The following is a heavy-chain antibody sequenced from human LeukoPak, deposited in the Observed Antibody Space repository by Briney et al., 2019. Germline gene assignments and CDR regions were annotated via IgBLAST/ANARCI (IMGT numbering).Heavy chain of an antibody. Sequence: PSETLSLTCTVSGGSISSSSYYWGWIRQPPGEGLEWIGSIYYSGSTYYNPSLKSRVTISVDTSKNQFSLKLSSVTAADTAVYYCGGGESFDYWGQGTLVTVSS. CDR2: IYYSGST. V-gene: IGHV4-39*07. CDR3: GGGESFDY. D-gene: IGHD3-10*01. J-gene: IGHJ4*02. CDR1: GGSISSSSYY.